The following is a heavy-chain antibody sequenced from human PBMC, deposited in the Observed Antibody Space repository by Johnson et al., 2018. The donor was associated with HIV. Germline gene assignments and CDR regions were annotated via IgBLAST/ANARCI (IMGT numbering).Heavy chain of an antibody. CDR3: ARGGLLWFGHPAD. V-gene: IGHV3-53*01. J-gene: IGHJ3*01. CDR2: VHRDGRL. CDR1: DFTVSSNY. Sequence: VQLVESGGGLIQPGGSLRLSCTASDFTVSSNYMSWVRQAPGKGLEWVSVVHRDGRLYYADSVKGRFRLSRDNSKNTLYLQMNRLRVEDTAVYYCARGGLLWFGHPADWGQGTMVTVSS. D-gene: IGHD3-10*01.